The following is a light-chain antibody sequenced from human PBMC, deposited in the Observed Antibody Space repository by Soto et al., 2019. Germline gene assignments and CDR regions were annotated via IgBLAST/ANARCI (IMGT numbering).Light chain of an antibody. CDR2: DN. V-gene: IGLV1-44*01. CDR3: AAWDASLNGVV. Sequence: QSVLTQPPSASGTPGLRVTFSCSGSSSNIGSNPVSWYPLLPGTAPKLLIYDNERPSGVPDRFSGSTSGTSASLAISGIQSEDEADYYCAAWDASLNGVVFGGGTKLTVL. J-gene: IGLJ2*01. CDR1: SSNIGSNP.